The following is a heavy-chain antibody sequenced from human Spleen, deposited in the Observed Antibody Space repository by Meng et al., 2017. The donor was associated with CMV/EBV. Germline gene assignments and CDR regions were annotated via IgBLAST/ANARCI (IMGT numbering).Heavy chain of an antibody. J-gene: IGHJ3*02. CDR1: GGTFSSYA. CDR3: AGRGPYGRALDI. Sequence: CKASGGTFSSYAISWVRQAPGQRLEWMGGIIPFLGEPNYAQIFQGRVTITADRSTTAYMELSSLRSEDTAVYYCAGRGPYGRALDIWGQGTMVTVSS. CDR2: IIPFLGEP. V-gene: IGHV1-69*10. D-gene: IGHD3-10*01.